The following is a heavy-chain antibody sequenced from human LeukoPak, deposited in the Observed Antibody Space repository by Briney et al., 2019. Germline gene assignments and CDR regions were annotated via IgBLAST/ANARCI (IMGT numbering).Heavy chain of an antibody. CDR3: TRVFGGYDVSDY. J-gene: IGHJ4*02. V-gene: IGHV3-7*03. CDR2: IKKDGSQK. D-gene: IGHD3-3*01. CDR1: GFTFGSFW. Sequence: PGGSLRLSCAASGFTFGSFWMSWVRQAPGKGLEWVANIKKDGSQKYYVDSVEGRFTISRDNAENSLYLQMDSLRVDDTAVYYCTRVFGGYDVSDYWGQGTLVTVSS.